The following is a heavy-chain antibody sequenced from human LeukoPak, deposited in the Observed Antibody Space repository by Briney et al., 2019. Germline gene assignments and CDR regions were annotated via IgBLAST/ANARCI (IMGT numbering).Heavy chain of an antibody. V-gene: IGHV4-30-2*01. CDR1: GGSISSGGYS. CDR2: IYHSGST. J-gene: IGHJ5*02. D-gene: IGHD3-9*01. CDR3: ARESILTGIDP. Sequence: SQTLSLTCAVSGGSISSGGYSWSWIRQPPGKGLEWTGYIYHSGSTYYNPSLKSRVTISVDRSKNQFSMKLSSVTAADTAVYYCARESILTGIDPWGQGTLVTVSS.